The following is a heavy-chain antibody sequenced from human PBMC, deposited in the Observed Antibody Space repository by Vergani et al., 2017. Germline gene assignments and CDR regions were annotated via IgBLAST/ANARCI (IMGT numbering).Heavy chain of an antibody. D-gene: IGHD2-2*01. CDR3: ARLEYQLLFGWFDP. CDR2: ISAYNGNT. CDR1: GYTFTRYG. V-gene: IGHV1-18*01. Sequence: QVQLVQSGAEVKKPGASVKVSCKASGYTFTRYGISWVRQAPGQGLEWMGWISAYNGNTNYAQKLQGRATMTTDTSTSTAYMELRSLRSYDTAVYYCARLEYQLLFGWFDPWGRGTLVTVSS. J-gene: IGHJ5*02.